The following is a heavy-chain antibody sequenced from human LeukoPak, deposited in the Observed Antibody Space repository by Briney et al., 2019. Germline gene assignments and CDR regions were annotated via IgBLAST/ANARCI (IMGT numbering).Heavy chain of an antibody. CDR1: GYTFTSYY. CDR2: INPSGGST. CDR3: ARVPKVGELSIDY. J-gene: IGHJ4*02. V-gene: IGHV1-46*01. D-gene: IGHD3-10*01. Sequence: SVKVSCKASGYTFTSYYMDWVRQAPGQGLEWIGIINPSGGSTSYAQKFQGRVTMTRDTSTSTVYMELSSLRSEDTAVYYCARVPKVGELSIDYWGQGTLVTVSS.